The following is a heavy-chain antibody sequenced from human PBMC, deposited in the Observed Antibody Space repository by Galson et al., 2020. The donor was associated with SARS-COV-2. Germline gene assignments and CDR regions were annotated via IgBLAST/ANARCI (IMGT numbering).Heavy chain of an antibody. CDR3: ARDFGSSSKVFDY. CDR1: GFNFSNYW. CDR2: IKSDGSDK. Sequence: GESLKISCAASGFNFSNYWMSWVRQAPGKGLEWVANIKSDGSDKHYVDSVKSRFTISRDNAENLLYLQMDNLRADDTALYYCARDFGSSSKVFDYWGQGTLVTVSS. D-gene: IGHD2-15*01. V-gene: IGHV3-7*03. J-gene: IGHJ4*02.